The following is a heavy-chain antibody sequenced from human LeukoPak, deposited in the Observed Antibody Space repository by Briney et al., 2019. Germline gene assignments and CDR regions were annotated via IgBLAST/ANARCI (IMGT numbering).Heavy chain of an antibody. D-gene: IGHD2-2*01. CDR1: GYTFTSYY. CDR2: INPSGGST. Sequence: ASVKVSCKGSGYTFTSYYMHWVRQAPGQGLEWMGIINPSGGSTSYAQKFQGRVTMTRDPSTSTVYMELSSLRSEDTAVYYCVRRSVYCSSTSCYNLEYFQHWGQGTLVTVSS. CDR3: VRRSVYCSSTSCYNLEYFQH. J-gene: IGHJ1*01. V-gene: IGHV1-46*01.